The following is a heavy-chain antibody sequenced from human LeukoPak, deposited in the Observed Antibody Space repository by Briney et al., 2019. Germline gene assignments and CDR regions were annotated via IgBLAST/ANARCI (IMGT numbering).Heavy chain of an antibody. V-gene: IGHV3-30-3*01. CDR3: ARDEIVAAGSFDY. J-gene: IGHJ4*02. Sequence: GGPLRLSCAASGFTFSSYAMHWVRQAPGKGLEWVAVISYDGSNKYYADSVKGRFTISRDNSKNTLYLQMNSLRAEDTAVYYCARDEIVAAGSFDYWGQGTLVTVSS. D-gene: IGHD6-13*01. CDR2: ISYDGSNK. CDR1: GFTFSSYA.